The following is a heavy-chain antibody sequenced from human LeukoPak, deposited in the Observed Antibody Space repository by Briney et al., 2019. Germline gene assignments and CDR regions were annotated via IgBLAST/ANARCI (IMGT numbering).Heavy chain of an antibody. CDR2: ISYSGTT. CDR1: GVSISSCSIY. J-gene: IGHJ6*03. D-gene: IGHD1-26*01. CDR3: PRVSRPADRTVGPYYTTV. V-gene: IGHV4-39*01. Sequence: PSETLSLTCTISGVSISSCSIYWVRIRQRPGQGLEWIASISYSGTTYYNPSLKSRVTISLDTSKNQFSLKLTSLTDPDTAVYYCPRVSRPADRTVGPYYTTVGGKG.